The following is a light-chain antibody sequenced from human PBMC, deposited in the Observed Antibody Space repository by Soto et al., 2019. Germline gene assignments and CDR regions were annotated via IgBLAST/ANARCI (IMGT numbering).Light chain of an antibody. J-gene: IGKJ4*01. CDR3: QQRSNWPRLT. V-gene: IGKV3-11*01. Sequence: EIVITQSPATLSLSPGERPTLSCRSSQSVSSNLAWYQQKPGQAPRLLIYDASNRATGIPARFSGSGSGTDFTLTISSLEPEDFAVYYCQQRSNWPRLTFGGGTKVDI. CDR2: DAS. CDR1: QSVSSN.